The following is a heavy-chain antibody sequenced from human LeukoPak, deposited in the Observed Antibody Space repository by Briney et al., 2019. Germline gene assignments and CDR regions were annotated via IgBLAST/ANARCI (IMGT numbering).Heavy chain of an antibody. J-gene: IGHJ4*02. V-gene: IGHV3-23*01. CDR2: ISDSGGST. D-gene: IGHD7-27*01. Sequence: QPGGSLRLSCAASGFTFSSYAMSWVRQAPGKGLEWVSAISDSGGSTYYTDSVKGRFTISRDNYKNTLYLQMNSLRAEDTAVYYCAKVVELGVSFMYYFDYWGQGTLVTVSS. CDR3: AKVVELGVSFMYYFDY. CDR1: GFTFSSYA.